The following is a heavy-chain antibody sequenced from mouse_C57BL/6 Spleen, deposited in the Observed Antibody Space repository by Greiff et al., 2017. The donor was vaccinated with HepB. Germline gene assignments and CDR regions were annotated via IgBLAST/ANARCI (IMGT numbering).Heavy chain of an antibody. CDR1: GYTFTSYW. CDR2: IYPGSGST. V-gene: IGHV1-55*01. J-gene: IGHJ1*03. Sequence: QVQLQQPGAELVKPGASVKMSCKASGYTFTSYWITWVKQRPGQGLEWIGDIYPGSGSTNHNEKFKSKATLTVDTSSSTAYMQLSSLTSEDSAVYYCARGLTTVVARYFDVWGTGTSVTVSS. CDR3: ARGLTTVVARYFDV. D-gene: IGHD1-1*01.